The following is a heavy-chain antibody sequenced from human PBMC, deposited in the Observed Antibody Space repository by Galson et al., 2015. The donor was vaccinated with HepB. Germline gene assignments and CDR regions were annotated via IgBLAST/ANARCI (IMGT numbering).Heavy chain of an antibody. Sequence: SVKVSCKASGYTFTGYYMHWVRQAPGQGLEWMGWINPNSGGTNYAQKFQGWVTVTRDTSISTAYMELSRLRSDDTAVYYCAREIVEAVADYYYYYGMDVWGQGTTVTVSS. V-gene: IGHV1-2*04. CDR2: INPNSGGT. CDR1: GYTFTGYY. D-gene: IGHD6-19*01. J-gene: IGHJ6*02. CDR3: AREIVEAVADYYYYYGMDV.